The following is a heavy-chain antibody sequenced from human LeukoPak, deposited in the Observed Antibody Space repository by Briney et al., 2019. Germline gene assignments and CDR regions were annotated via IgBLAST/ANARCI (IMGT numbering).Heavy chain of an antibody. CDR3: ARVGERTYSFVDL. V-gene: IGHV3-21*01. D-gene: IGHD3-16*01. CDR2: ISSSSSYI. J-gene: IGHJ6*03. CDR1: GFTFSSYS. Sequence: GGSLRLSCAASGFTFSSYSMNWVRQAPGKGLEWVSSISSSSSYIYYADSVKGRFTISRDNAKNSLYLQMNSLRAEDTAVYYWARVGERTYSFVDLGAKGTTVTV.